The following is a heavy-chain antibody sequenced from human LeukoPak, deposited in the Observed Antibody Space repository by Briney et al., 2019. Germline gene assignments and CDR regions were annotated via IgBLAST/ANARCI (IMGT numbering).Heavy chain of an antibody. CDR2: ISAYNGNT. Sequence: GASVKVSCKASGYTFTSYGISWVRQAPGQGLEWMGWISAYNGNTNYAQKLQGRVTMTRDTSTSTVYMELSSLRSEDTAVYYCARFTNYDSSGYYYEYYFDYWGQGTLVTVSS. V-gene: IGHV1-18*01. CDR1: GYTFTSYG. D-gene: IGHD3-22*01. J-gene: IGHJ4*02. CDR3: ARFTNYDSSGYYYEYYFDY.